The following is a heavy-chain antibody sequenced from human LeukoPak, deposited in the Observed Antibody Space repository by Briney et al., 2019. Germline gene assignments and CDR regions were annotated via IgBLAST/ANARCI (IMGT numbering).Heavy chain of an antibody. J-gene: IGHJ4*02. CDR1: GGSISSYY. D-gene: IGHD4-11*01. CDR2: IYYRGST. CDR3: PSLINDYSNYHYFDY. Sequence: SETLSLTCTVSGGSISSYYWSWIRQPPGKGLEWIGYIYYRGSTNYNPSLKGRVTMSVDTSKNQFSLKLSSVTAADTAVYYCPSLINDYSNYHYFDYWGQGTLVTVSS. V-gene: IGHV4-59*08.